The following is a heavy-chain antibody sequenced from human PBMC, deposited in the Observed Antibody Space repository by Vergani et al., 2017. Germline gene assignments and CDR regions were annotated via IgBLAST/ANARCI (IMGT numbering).Heavy chain of an antibody. Sequence: EVQLVESGGGLVKPGGSLRLSCAASGFTFSRYSVHWVRQAPGKGLEWVSSSSSSRSYIYYADSVKGRFTISRDNAKNSLSLQMNSLRAEDTAVYYCAGGNWFDPWGQGTLVTVSS. V-gene: IGHV3-21*01. CDR3: AGGNWFDP. CDR2: SSSSRSYI. CDR1: GFTFSRYS. J-gene: IGHJ5*02.